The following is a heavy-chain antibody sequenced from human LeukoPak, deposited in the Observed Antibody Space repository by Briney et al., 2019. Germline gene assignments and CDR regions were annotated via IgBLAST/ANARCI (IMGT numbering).Heavy chain of an antibody. CDR2: IYYSGST. CDR1: GGSISSGDYY. D-gene: IGHD6-13*01. Sequence: SETLSLTCTVSGGSISSGDYYWSWIRQPPGKGLEWIGYIYYSGSTYYNPSLESRVTISVDTSKNQFSLKLSSVTAADTAVYYCARGPYSSSLEDYWGQGTLVTVSS. V-gene: IGHV4-30-4*01. J-gene: IGHJ4*02. CDR3: ARGPYSSSLEDY.